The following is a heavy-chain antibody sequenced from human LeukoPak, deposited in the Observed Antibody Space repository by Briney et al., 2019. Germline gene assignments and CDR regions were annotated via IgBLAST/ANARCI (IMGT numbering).Heavy chain of an antibody. Sequence: GGSLRLSCAASGFTFSNYWMSWVRQAPGKGLEWVANIKQDGSEKYYVDSVKGRFTISRDNAKNSLYPQMNSLRAEDTAVYYCARDHGRYCSGGSCYFGGFFEYWGQGTLGTVSS. CDR3: ARDHGRYCSGGSCYFGGFFEY. V-gene: IGHV3-7*03. J-gene: IGHJ4*02. CDR1: GFTFSNYW. D-gene: IGHD2-15*01. CDR2: IKQDGSEK.